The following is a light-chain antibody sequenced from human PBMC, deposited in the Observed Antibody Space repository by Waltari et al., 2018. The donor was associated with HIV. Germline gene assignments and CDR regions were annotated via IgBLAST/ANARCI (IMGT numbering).Light chain of an antibody. V-gene: IGLV3-1*01. CDR3: QTWDNRAARV. J-gene: IGLJ1*01. CDR2: QDD. Sequence: SYELTQPPSVSVSPGQTASITCSGDKLGTKYAFWYQQKAGQSPVLVIYQDDKRPSGIPERFSGSNSGNTAALTIGGTQAMDEADYYCQTWDNRAARVFGPGTKVTVL. CDR1: KLGTKY.